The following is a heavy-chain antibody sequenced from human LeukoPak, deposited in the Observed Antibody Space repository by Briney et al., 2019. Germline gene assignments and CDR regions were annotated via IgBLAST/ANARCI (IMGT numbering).Heavy chain of an antibody. CDR3: ARERSRGIAVAGGGHWYFDL. D-gene: IGHD6-19*01. V-gene: IGHV3-21*01. J-gene: IGHJ2*01. Sequence: GGSLRLSCAASGFTFSSYSMNWVRQAPGKGLEWVSSISSSSSYIHYADSVKGRFTISRDNAKNSLYLQMNSLRAEDTAVYYCARERSRGIAVAGGGHWYFDLWGRGTLVTVSS. CDR2: ISSSSSYI. CDR1: GFTFSSYS.